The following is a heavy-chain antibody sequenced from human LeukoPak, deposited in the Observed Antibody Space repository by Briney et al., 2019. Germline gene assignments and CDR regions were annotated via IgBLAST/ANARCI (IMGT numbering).Heavy chain of an antibody. CDR3: ARDFESFSSNWFDP. Sequence: PGGSLRLSXAASGFTFSNYNMNWVRQAPGKGLEWVSSISSSSSYIYYADSVKGRFTISRDNAKNSLYLQMNSLRAEDTAVYYCARDFESFSSNWFDPWGPGTLVTVSS. V-gene: IGHV3-21*01. CDR2: ISSSSSYI. J-gene: IGHJ5*02. CDR1: GFTFSNYN. D-gene: IGHD3-3*02.